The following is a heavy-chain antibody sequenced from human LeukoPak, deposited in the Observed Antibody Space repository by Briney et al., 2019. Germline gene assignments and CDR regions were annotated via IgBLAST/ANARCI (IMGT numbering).Heavy chain of an antibody. CDR3: ATVLPGMGLLELVLPSCFAP. CDR2: ISAYNGNP. Sequence: GASVKVSCKASGYTFTSYGISWVRQAPGQGLEWRGWISAYNGNPNYSQKLQVTLTMPDDTSTDTAYMELSSLRSEDTAVYYCATVLPGMGLLELVLPSCFAPGGQGTLVPVSP. J-gene: IGHJ5*02. V-gene: IGHV1-18*01. D-gene: IGHD6-13*01. CDR1: GYTFTSYG.